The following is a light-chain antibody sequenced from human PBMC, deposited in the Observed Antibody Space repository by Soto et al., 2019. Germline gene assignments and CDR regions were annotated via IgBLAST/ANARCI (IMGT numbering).Light chain of an antibody. CDR3: LQDYTYPRT. CDR2: AAS. V-gene: IGKV1-6*01. Sequence: AIDITQSPSSLSVSVGDRVTITCRASQGIRHDLGWYQQKPGKAPELLIYAASILQSGVPSRFSGSGSGTDFTLTITSLQPEDFAIYYCLQDYTYPRTFGGGTKVDIK. J-gene: IGKJ4*01. CDR1: QGIRHD.